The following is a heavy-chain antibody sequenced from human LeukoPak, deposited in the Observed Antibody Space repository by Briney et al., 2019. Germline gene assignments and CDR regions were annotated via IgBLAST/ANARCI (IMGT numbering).Heavy chain of an antibody. V-gene: IGHV1-2*02. D-gene: IGHD3-10*01. CDR3: ARAPIVGYYYGSGSYYNFPSDAFDI. J-gene: IGHJ3*02. CDR1: GYTFTGYY. Sequence: ASVKVSCKASGYTFTGYYMHWVRQAPGQGLERMGWINPNSGGTNYAQKFQGRVTMTRDTSISTAYMELSRLRSDDTAVYYCARAPIVGYYYGSGSYYNFPSDAFDIWGQGTMVTVSS. CDR2: INPNSGGT.